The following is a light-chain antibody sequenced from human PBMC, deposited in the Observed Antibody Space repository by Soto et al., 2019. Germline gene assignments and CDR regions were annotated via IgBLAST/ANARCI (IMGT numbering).Light chain of an antibody. J-gene: IGKJ4*01. CDR3: QQYSTYPLT. V-gene: IGKV3-20*01. CDR1: QSVSSNF. Sequence: EIVLTQSPGTLSLSPGERATLSCRASQSVSSNFLAWYQEKPGQAPRLLIYGASSRATGIPDRFSGSGSGTDFTLTISRLEPEDFATFYCQQYSTYPLTFGGGTRVDIK. CDR2: GAS.